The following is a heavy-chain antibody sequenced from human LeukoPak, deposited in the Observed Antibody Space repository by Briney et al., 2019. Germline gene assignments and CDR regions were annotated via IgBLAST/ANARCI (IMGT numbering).Heavy chain of an antibody. CDR2: ISTDGSST. CDR1: GFTFSSYW. CDR3: ASYLTSIPSGMDV. V-gene: IGHV3-74*01. D-gene: IGHD2/OR15-2a*01. Sequence: PGGSLRLSCAASGFTFSSYWMHWLRQAPGKGLVWVSRISTDGSSTSYADSVKGRFTISRDNGKNTLYLQMNSLGAEDTAVYYCASYLTSIPSGMDVWGQGTTVTVSS. J-gene: IGHJ6*02.